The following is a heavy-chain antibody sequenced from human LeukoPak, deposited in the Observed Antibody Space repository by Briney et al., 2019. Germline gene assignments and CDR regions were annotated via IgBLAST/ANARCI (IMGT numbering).Heavy chain of an antibody. D-gene: IGHD3-16*01. CDR2: IYYSGST. J-gene: IGHJ4*02. CDR3: ARVDFFRMITFGGVSSTYYFDY. V-gene: IGHV4-31*03. Sequence: SETLSLTCTVSGGSISSGGYYWSWIRQHPGKGLEWIGYIYYSGSTYYNPSLKSRVTISVDTSKTQFSLKLSSVTAADTAVYYCARVDFFRMITFGGVSSTYYFDYWGQGTLVTVSS. CDR1: GGSISSGGYY.